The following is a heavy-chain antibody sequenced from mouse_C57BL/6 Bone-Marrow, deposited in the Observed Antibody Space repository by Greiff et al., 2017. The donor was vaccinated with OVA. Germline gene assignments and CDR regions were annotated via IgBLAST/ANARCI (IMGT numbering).Heavy chain of an antibody. CDR3: ARHPYYGWFAY. J-gene: IGHJ3*01. CDR2: ISGGGGNT. D-gene: IGHD1-1*02. V-gene: IGHV5-9*01. CDR1: GFTFSSYT. Sequence: EVMLVESGGGLVKPGGSLKLSCAASGFTFSSYTMSWVRQTPEKRLEWVATISGGGGNTYYPDSVKGRFTISRDNAKNTMYLQRSSLRSEDTALYYCARHPYYGWFAYWGQGTLVTVSA.